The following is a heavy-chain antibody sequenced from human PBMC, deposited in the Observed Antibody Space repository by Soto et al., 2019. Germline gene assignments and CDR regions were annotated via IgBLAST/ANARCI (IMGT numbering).Heavy chain of an antibody. CDR2: IYYSGST. CDR1: GGSSISYY. Sequence: SETLPLTSTFSGGSSISYYWIWIRQPPGKGLEWIGYIYYSGSTNYNPSLKSRVTISVDTSKNQFSLKLSSMTAADTAVYYCARERSSGWTDYWGQGTLVTVSS. D-gene: IGHD6-19*01. CDR3: ARERSSGWTDY. J-gene: IGHJ4*02. V-gene: IGHV4-59*01.